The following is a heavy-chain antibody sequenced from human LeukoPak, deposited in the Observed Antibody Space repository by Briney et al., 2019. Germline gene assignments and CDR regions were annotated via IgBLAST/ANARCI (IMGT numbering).Heavy chain of an antibody. V-gene: IGHV4-31*03. CDR3: ARVPIATVVTPIDY. CDR1: GGSISSGGYY. J-gene: IGHJ4*02. D-gene: IGHD4-23*01. Sequence: PSQTLSLTCTVSGGSISSGGYYWSWIRQHPGKGLEWIGYIYYSGSTYYNPSLKSRVTISVDTSKNQFSLKLSSVTAADTAVYYCARVPIATVVTPIDYWGQGTLVTVSS. CDR2: IYYSGST.